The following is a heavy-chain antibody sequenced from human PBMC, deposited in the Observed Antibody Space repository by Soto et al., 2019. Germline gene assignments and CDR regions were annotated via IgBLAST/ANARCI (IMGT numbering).Heavy chain of an antibody. CDR1: GFTLSSYA. Sequence: PGGSLRLSCAASGFTLSSYAIHWVRQAPGKGLEWVTVISKGGSNLYFADSVKGRFTISRDNSKNTLYLQMNSLRSEDTAAYYCAREVEYTSAFGISSSFDYWGQGTLVTVSS. CDR3: AREVEYTSAFGISSSFDY. J-gene: IGHJ4*02. V-gene: IGHV3-30-3*01. CDR2: ISKGGSNL. D-gene: IGHD6-19*01.